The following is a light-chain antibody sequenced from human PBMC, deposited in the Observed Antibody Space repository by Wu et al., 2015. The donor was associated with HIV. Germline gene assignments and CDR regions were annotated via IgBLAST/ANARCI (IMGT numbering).Light chain of an antibody. J-gene: IGKJ5*01. CDR2: DTS. V-gene: IGKV3-11*01. CDR3: QQRINWLFA. CDR1: ESVRPY. Sequence: EIVLAQSPATLSLSPGDGATLFCRASESVRPYIAWYQQKPGQAPRLLIYDTSNRATGVPARFTGSGSETDFTLNISSLEPGDSAVYCCQQRINWLFAFGQGTRLDIK.